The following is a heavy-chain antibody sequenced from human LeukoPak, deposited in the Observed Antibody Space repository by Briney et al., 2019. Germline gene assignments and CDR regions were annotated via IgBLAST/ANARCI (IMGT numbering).Heavy chain of an antibody. CDR2: IKSKTDGGTT. D-gene: IGHD6-25*01. CDR1: GFTFSNAW. CDR3: TTRGIAADYYYYGMDV. V-gene: IGHV3-15*01. Sequence: PGGPLRLSCAASGFTFSNAWMSWVRQAPGKGLEWVGRIKSKTDGGTTDYAAPVKGRFTISRDDSKNTLYLQMNSLKTEDTAVYYCTTRGIAADYYYYGMDVWGQGTTVTVSS. J-gene: IGHJ6*02.